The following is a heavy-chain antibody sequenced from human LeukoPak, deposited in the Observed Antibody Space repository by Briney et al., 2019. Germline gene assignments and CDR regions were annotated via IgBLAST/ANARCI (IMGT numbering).Heavy chain of an antibody. D-gene: IGHD3-10*01. V-gene: IGHV3-74*01. Sequence: GGSLRLSCAASGFTFSSYWMHWVRQAPGKGLVWVSRINPDGSITGYADSVKGRFTISRDNAKNTLYLQMNSLRAEDTAVYFCARDSGSGSYSGYWGQGTLVTVSS. CDR2: INPDGSIT. CDR1: GFTFSSYW. J-gene: IGHJ4*02. CDR3: ARDSGSGSYSGY.